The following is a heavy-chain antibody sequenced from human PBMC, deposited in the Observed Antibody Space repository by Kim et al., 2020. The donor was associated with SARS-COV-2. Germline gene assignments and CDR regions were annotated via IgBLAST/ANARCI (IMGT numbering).Heavy chain of an antibody. Sequence: VKGRFTISGDNAKDTLYLQRNSLRAEDTAVYYCARDLGIVGASRARFFDYWGQGTLVTVSS. D-gene: IGHD1-26*01. CDR3: ARDLGIVGASRARFFDY. V-gene: IGHV3-21*01. J-gene: IGHJ4*02.